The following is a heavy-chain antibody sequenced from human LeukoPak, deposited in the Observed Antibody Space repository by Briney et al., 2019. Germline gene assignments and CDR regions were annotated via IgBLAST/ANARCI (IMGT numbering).Heavy chain of an antibody. CDR3: ASVSFGRQWHPFDY. CDR1: FTVSTYA. CDR2: ISRSGGDT. V-gene: IGHV3-23*01. J-gene: IGHJ4*02. Sequence: GGSLRLSCGFTVSTYAMSWVRQAPGKGLEWVSSISRSGGDTYYADSVKGRFTISRDNSKNTLHLQMNSLRAEDTAVYYCASVSFGRQWHPFDYWGQGTLVTVSS. D-gene: IGHD6-19*01.